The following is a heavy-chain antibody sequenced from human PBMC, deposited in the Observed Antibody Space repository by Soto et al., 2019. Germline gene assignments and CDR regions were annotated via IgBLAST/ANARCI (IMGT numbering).Heavy chain of an antibody. V-gene: IGHV2-5*01. Sequence: QITLKASGPALVKPTQTLTLTCTFSGFSLSTSGVGVGWIRQPPGEALEWLALIYWHDYKRFSPSLESRLTPTKDTPKHQVVLNIPNMGPVDKAKYDFVPKGGGDRILDYWGQGTLVTVSS. J-gene: IGHJ4*02. CDR3: VPKGGGDRILDY. CDR1: GFSLSTSGVG. CDR2: IYWHDYK. D-gene: IGHD3-16*01.